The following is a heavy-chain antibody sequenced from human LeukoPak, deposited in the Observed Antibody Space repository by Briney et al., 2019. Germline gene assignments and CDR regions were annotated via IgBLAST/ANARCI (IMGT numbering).Heavy chain of an antibody. Sequence: PGGSLRLSCTASGYTFNSYAMSWVRQDLGRGLEWVSGISGSGTSTYYADSVKGRFTISRDNSKNTLYLQMNSLRAEDTALYYCAKEPASGSCFDYWGQGTLVTVSS. J-gene: IGHJ4*02. D-gene: IGHD3-10*01. V-gene: IGHV3-23*01. CDR2: ISGSGTST. CDR1: GYTFNSYA. CDR3: AKEPASGSCFDY.